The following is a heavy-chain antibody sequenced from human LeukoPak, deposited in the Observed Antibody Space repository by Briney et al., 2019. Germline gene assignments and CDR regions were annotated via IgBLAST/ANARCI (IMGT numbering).Heavy chain of an antibody. CDR2: INHSGST. CDR3: AGPSSGWIDY. D-gene: IGHD6-19*01. J-gene: IGHJ4*02. Sequence: SETLSLTCAVYGGSFSGYYWSWIRQPPGKGLEWIGEINHSGSTNYNPSLKSRVTISVDTSKNQFSLKLSSVTAADTAVCYCAGPSSGWIDYWGQGTLVTVSS. V-gene: IGHV4-34*01. CDR1: GGSFSGYY.